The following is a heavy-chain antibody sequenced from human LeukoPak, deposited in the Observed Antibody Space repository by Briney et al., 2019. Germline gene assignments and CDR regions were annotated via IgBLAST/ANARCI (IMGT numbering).Heavy chain of an antibody. Sequence: ASVKVSCKASGYTFTSYDINWVRQATGQGLEWMGWMNPNSGNTGYTQKFQGRVTMTRNTSISTAYMELSSLRSEDTAVYYCARVMLRRKYWFDPWGQGTLVTVSS. V-gene: IGHV1-8*01. CDR3: ARVMLRRKYWFDP. D-gene: IGHD3-16*01. CDR1: GYTFTSYD. CDR2: MNPNSGNT. J-gene: IGHJ5*02.